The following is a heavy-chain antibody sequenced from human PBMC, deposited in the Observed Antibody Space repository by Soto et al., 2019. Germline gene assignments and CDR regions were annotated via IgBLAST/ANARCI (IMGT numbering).Heavy chain of an antibody. CDR3: ARGVRYYYGSGSPYYYYYYMDV. J-gene: IGHJ6*03. CDR1: GGSFSGYY. CDR2: INDSGST. Sequence: LSLTCGVYGGSFSGYYWNWIRQPPGKGLEWIGEINDSGSTNNNPSLKSRVTVSVDTSKNQFSLKLSSVTAADTAVYYCARGVRYYYGSGSPYYYYYYMDVWGKGTSVTVSS. V-gene: IGHV4-34*01. D-gene: IGHD3-10*01.